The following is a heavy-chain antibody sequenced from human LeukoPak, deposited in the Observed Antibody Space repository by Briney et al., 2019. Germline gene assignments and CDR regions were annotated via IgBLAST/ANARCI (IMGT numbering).Heavy chain of an antibody. CDR2: ISYDGSQK. V-gene: IGHV3-30-3*01. CDR3: VRPEYSSSYYYFDY. D-gene: IGHD6-13*01. CDR1: GFTFSSYA. J-gene: IGHJ4*02. Sequence: GRSLRLSCAVSGFTFSSYAMHWVRQAPGKGLEWVAVISYDGSQKYYTDSVKGRFTISRDNSKNTLYLQMNSLRAEDTAVYYCVRPEYSSSYYYFDYWGQGTLVTVSS.